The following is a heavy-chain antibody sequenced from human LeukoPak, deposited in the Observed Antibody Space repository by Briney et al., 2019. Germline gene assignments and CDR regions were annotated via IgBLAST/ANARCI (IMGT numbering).Heavy chain of an antibody. V-gene: IGHV3-23*01. Sequence: GGSLRLSCAASGFTFSSYAMNWVRQAPGKGLEWVSLISSSGGNTNYADSVRGRFTISRDNSKNTVSLQMSSLRAEDTAIYYCVKDFESGWIKSTYFQRWGQGTLVTVSS. CDR2: ISSSGGNT. CDR1: GFTFSSYA. CDR3: VKDFESGWIKSTYFQR. D-gene: IGHD6-25*01. J-gene: IGHJ1*01.